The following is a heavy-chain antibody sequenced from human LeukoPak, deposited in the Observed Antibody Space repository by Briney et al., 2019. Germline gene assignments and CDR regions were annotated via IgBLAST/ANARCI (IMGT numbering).Heavy chain of an antibody. J-gene: IGHJ4*02. CDR3: ARDRMGATPTY. CDR2: IWYDGSNK. CDR1: GFTFSSYG. V-gene: IGHV3-33*01. D-gene: IGHD1-26*01. Sequence: QTGRSLRLSCAASGFTFSSYGMHWVRQAPGKGLEWVAVIWYDGSNKYYADSVKGRFTISRDNSKNTLYLQMNSLRAEDTAVYYCARDRMGATPTYWGQGTLVTVSS.